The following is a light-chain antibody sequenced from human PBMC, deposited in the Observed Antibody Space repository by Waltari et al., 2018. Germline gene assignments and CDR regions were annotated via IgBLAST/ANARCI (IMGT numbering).Light chain of an antibody. Sequence: DIQMTQSPSTLSASVGDRVSITCRASQSTNSRLAWYQQKPGKVPRLLIYKVSNLEREVPSRFSGSGSGTEFTLTISSLEPEDFAVYYCQQRSNWPQVTFGPGTKVDIK. CDR3: QQRSNWPQVT. V-gene: IGKV1-5*03. CDR2: KVS. CDR1: QSTNSR. J-gene: IGKJ3*01.